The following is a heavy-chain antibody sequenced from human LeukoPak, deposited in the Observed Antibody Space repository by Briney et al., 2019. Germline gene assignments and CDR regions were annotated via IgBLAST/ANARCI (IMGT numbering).Heavy chain of an antibody. CDR3: ARDQGLTAPPPYGLDV. Sequence: ASVKVSCKTSGGTFSSSAITWVRQAPGQGLEWMGRIIPVLNITRYTQKFQGRVTITADTSTSTVYMELSSLRSEETAVYYCARDQGLTAPPPYGLDVWGLGTTVIVSS. V-gene: IGHV1-69*04. CDR2: IIPVLNIT. CDR1: GGTFSSSA. D-gene: IGHD5-18*01. J-gene: IGHJ6*02.